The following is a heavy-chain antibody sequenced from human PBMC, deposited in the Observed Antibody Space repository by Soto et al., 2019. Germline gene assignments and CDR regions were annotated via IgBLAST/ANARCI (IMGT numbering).Heavy chain of an antibody. V-gene: IGHV4-39*01. D-gene: IGHD2-21*01. CDR3: ATSEFH. J-gene: IGHJ4*02. CDR2: VYYGGRS. CDR1: SAPVSSTTYT. Sequence: SETLSLTCTVSSAPVSSTTYTWGWIRQPPGKGLEWVASVYYGGRSYYNPSLNSRVTISVDTSKNQFSLKLTSVTAADTAVYYCATSEFHWGQGALVTVSS.